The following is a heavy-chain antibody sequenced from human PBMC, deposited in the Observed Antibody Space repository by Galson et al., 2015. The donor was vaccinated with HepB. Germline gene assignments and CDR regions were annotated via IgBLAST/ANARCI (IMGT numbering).Heavy chain of an antibody. CDR1: GFTFSSYA. Sequence: SLRLSCAASGFTFSSYAMSWVRQAPGKGLEWVSAISGSGGSTYCADSVKGRFTISRDNSKNTLYLQMNSLRAEDTAVYYYAKFPYDSSGYYYLHFDYWGQGTLVTVSS. CDR3: AKFPYDSSGYYYLHFDY. V-gene: IGHV3-23*01. J-gene: IGHJ4*02. D-gene: IGHD3-22*01. CDR2: ISGSGGST.